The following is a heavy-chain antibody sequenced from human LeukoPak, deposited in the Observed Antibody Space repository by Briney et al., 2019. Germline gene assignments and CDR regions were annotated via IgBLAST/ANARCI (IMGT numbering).Heavy chain of an antibody. D-gene: IGHD6-19*01. CDR1: GFTFSSYA. V-gene: IGHV3-23*01. J-gene: IGHJ4*02. CDR2: ISGSGGST. Sequence: GGSLRLSCAASGFTFSSYAMSWVRQAPGKGLEWASAISGSGGSTYYADSVKGRFTISRDNSKNTLYLQMNSLRAEDTAVYYCASLGDPYSSGWFDYWGQGTLVTVSS. CDR3: ASLGDPYSSGWFDY.